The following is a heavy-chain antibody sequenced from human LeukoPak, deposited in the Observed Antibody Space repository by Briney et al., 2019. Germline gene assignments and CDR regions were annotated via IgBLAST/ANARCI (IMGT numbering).Heavy chain of an antibody. CDR2: IYYSGRT. CDR3: ARYYDFLSYMDV. CDR1: AGSISSGEYY. D-gene: IGHD3-3*01. Sequence: SQTLSLTCSVSAGSISSGEYYWSWIRQPPGKGLEWIGYIYYSGRTYYNPSLKSRLAITVDTSKNQFSLKLNSVTAADTAVYYCARYYDFLSYMDVWGKGTTVTVSS. V-gene: IGHV4-30-4*08. J-gene: IGHJ6*03.